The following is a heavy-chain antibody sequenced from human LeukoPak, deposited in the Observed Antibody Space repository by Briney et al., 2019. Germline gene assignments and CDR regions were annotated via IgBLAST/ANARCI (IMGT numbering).Heavy chain of an antibody. CDR3: ARGRIMITFGGVNFDY. Sequence: PGGSLRLSCAATGFTFTSYSRHWVRQAPGKGLEWVAHISYDGSNKYYTDSVKGRFTISRDNSKNTLYLQMNSLRTEDTAVYYCARGRIMITFGGVNFDYWGQGTLVTVSS. D-gene: IGHD3-16*01. J-gene: IGHJ4*02. V-gene: IGHV3-30-3*01. CDR2: ISYDGSNK. CDR1: GFTFTSYS.